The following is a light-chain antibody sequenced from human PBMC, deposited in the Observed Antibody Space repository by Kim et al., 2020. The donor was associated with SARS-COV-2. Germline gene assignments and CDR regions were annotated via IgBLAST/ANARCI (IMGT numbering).Light chain of an antibody. J-gene: IGLJ2*01. CDR1: SSDVGSYNL. CDR3: CSCAGYVV. V-gene: IGLV2-23*02. Sequence: SPGQSITISCTGTSSDVGSYNLVSWYQQHPGKAPKLMIYEVSQRPSGVSNRFSGSKSGNTASLTISGLQAEDEADYYCCSCAGYVVFGGGTQLTVL. CDR2: EVS.